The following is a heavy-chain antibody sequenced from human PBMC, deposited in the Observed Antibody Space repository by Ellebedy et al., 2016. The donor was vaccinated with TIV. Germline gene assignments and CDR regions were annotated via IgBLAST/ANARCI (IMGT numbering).Heavy chain of an antibody. J-gene: IGHJ4*02. CDR2: IHSGGST. CDR3: ARVLGYGPGSYYVWN. Sequence: PGGSLRLSCAASGFTVSSNYMSWVRQAPGKGLECVSGIHSGGSTYYADSVKGRFTISRDNSKNTLHLQMNSLRAEDTAVYYCARVLGYGPGSYYVWNWGQGTLVTVSS. V-gene: IGHV3-53*01. D-gene: IGHD3-10*01. CDR1: GFTVSSNY.